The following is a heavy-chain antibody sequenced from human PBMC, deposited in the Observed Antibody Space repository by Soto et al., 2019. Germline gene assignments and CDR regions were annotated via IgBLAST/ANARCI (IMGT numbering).Heavy chain of an antibody. CDR3: ARSRSAMGDGMTV. V-gene: IGHV3-23*01. Sequence: GGSLRLCCAVTGLKFRGFAMSWVRQAPGKGLEWVSGIRIGPGITYYADAVRGRFTISSDTAENTVYLQMNSLRAEDTAIYYCARSRSAMGDGMTVWGQGTTVTVSS. J-gene: IGHJ6*02. D-gene: IGHD3-16*01. CDR1: GLKFRGFA. CDR2: IRIGPGIT.